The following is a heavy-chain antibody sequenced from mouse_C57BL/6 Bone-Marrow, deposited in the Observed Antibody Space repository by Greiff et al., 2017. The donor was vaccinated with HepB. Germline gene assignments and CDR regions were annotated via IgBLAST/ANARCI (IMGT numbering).Heavy chain of an antibody. J-gene: IGHJ2*01. V-gene: IGHV1-55*01. CDR1: GYTFTSYW. CDR2: IYPGSGST. CDR3: ARPDGYDGNYFDY. D-gene: IGHD2-2*01. Sequence: QVQLQQPGAELVKPGASVKMSCKASGYTFTSYWITWVKQRPGQGLEWIGDIYPGSGSTNYNEKFKSKATLTVDTSSSTAYMQLSGLTSEDSAVYYCARPDGYDGNYFDYWGQGTTLTVSS.